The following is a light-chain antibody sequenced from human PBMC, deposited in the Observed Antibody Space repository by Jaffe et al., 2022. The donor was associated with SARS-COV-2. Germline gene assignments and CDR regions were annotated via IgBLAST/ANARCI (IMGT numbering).Light chain of an antibody. J-gene: IGLJ2*01. CDR3: QVWHSDGDHQWV. CDR1: NIGSKG. V-gene: IGLV3-21*02. CDR2: DDR. Sequence: SYVLTQPPSVSVAPGQTATITCGGNNIGSKGVHWYQQKPGQAPVLVVYDDRDRPSGIPERFSGSNSGNTATLTISRVEAGDEADYYCQVWHSDGDHQWVFGGGTKVTVL.